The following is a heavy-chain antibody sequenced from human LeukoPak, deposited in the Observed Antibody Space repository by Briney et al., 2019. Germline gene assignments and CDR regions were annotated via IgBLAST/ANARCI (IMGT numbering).Heavy chain of an antibody. CDR1: GFSDSSSG. Sequence: GVSLRLSCAASGFSDSSSGIHWVRQAPGKGLDWLVVIQYDGRNKYYADSVKGRFTMSRDNSKNTLTMFLQMNSLRVEDTAVYYCAKGGDYALDYWGQGTLVTVSS. CDR3: AKGGDYALDY. V-gene: IGHV3-30*02. CDR2: IQYDGRNK. J-gene: IGHJ4*02. D-gene: IGHD4-17*01.